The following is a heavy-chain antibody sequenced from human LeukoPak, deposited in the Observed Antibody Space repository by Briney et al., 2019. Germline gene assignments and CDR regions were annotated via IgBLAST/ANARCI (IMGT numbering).Heavy chain of an antibody. V-gene: IGHV3-48*04. D-gene: IGHD6-13*01. Sequence: GGSLRLSCAASGFTFSSYSMNWVRQAPGKGLEWVSYISSSGSTIYYADSVKGRFTISRDNAKNSLYLQMNSLRAEDTAVYYCARVPIGAAGSDYWGQGTLVTVSS. CDR1: GFTFSSYS. CDR2: ISSSGSTI. CDR3: ARVPIGAAGSDY. J-gene: IGHJ4*02.